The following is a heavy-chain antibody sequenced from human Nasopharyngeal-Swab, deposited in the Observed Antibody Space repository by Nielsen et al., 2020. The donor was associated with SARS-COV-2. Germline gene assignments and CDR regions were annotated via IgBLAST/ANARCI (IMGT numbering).Heavy chain of an antibody. D-gene: IGHD1-26*01. CDR2: IYHSGTT. V-gene: IGHV4-38-2*02. CDR3: ARGEDSGIYYYAY. Sequence: LETLSLICTVSGYSISSGYYWGWIRQSPGKGLEWIGNIYHSGTTYYNPSLKSRVTISVDTSKNQFSLKVNSVTAADTAVYYCARGEDSGIYYYAYWGQGTLVTVSS. J-gene: IGHJ4*02. CDR1: GYSISSGYY.